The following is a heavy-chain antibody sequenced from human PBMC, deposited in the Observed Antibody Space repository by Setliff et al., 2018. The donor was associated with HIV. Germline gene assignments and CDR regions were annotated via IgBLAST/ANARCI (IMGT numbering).Heavy chain of an antibody. J-gene: IGHJ5*02. CDR2: IIPTFGTV. CDR1: GGTFSSYG. D-gene: IGHD2-21*01. Sequence: ASVKVSCKASGGTFSSYGISWVRQAPGQGLEWVGGIIPTFGTVNYAQKFQGRVSIITDGSTNTAYMELSSLRSGDTAVYYCGRSRRDCGGGACKSDWFDPWGQGTLVTVSS. CDR3: GRSRRDCGGGACKSDWFDP. V-gene: IGHV1-69*05.